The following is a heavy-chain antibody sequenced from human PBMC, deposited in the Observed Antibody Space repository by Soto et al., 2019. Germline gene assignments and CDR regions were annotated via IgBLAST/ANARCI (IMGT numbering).Heavy chain of an antibody. Sequence: QVQLVESGGGVVQPGRSLRLSCAASGFTFSSYGMHWVRQAPGKGLEWVAVISYDGSNKYYADSVKGRFTISRDNSKNTLYLQMNSLSAEDTAVYYCAKGVTMVRGVTYNWFDPWGQGTLVTVSS. CDR3: AKGVTMVRGVTYNWFDP. J-gene: IGHJ5*02. D-gene: IGHD3-10*01. V-gene: IGHV3-30*18. CDR2: ISYDGSNK. CDR1: GFTFSSYG.